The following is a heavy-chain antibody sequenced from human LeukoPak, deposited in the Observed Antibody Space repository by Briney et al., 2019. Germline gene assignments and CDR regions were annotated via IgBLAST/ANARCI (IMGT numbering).Heavy chain of an antibody. J-gene: IGHJ4*02. D-gene: IGHD6-19*01. Sequence: GESLQISCKGSGYSFTSYWIDWVRQMPGKGLEWLGIINPGDSDTRYSPSFQGQVTISADKSISTANLQWSSLKASDTAMYYCARRIGGGWYDYWGQGTLVTVSS. CDR2: INPGDSDT. CDR1: GYSFTSYW. CDR3: ARRIGGGWYDY. V-gene: IGHV5-51*01.